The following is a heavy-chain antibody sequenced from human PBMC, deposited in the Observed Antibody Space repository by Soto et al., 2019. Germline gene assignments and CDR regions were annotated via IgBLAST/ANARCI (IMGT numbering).Heavy chain of an antibody. J-gene: IGHJ4*02. D-gene: IGHD2-15*01. V-gene: IGHV4-39*01. CDR3: AKIGYCSGGSCYSNY. CDR1: GGSISSSRYY. Sequence: SETLSLTCTVSGGSISSSRYYWGWIRQPPGKGLEWIGSIYYSGSTYYNPSLKSRVTISVDTSKNQFSLKLSSVTAADTAVYYCAKIGYCSGGSCYSNYWGQGTLVTVSS. CDR2: IYYSGST.